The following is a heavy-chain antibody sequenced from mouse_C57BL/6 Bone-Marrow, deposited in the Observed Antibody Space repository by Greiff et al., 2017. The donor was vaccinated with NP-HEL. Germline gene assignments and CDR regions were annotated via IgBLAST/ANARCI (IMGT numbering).Heavy chain of an antibody. CDR2: IWWDDDK. CDR1: VFSLRPFGMG. Sequence: QVTLTVSGPGILQPSQTLSLTCSFSVFSLRPFGMGVGWIRQPSGKGLELLAHIWWDDDKYYNPALKSRLTISKYTSKNQVFLKIANVDTADTATYYCARIAVIITVVATRYFDVWGTGTTVTVSS. J-gene: IGHJ1*03. D-gene: IGHD1-1*01. V-gene: IGHV8-8*01. CDR3: ARIAVIITVVATRYFDV.